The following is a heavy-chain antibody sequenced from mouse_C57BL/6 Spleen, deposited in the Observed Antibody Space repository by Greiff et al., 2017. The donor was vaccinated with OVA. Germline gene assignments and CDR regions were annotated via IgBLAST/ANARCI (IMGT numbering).Heavy chain of an antibody. Sequence: EVQRVESGGDLVKPGGSLKLSCAASGFTFSSYGMSWVRQTPDKRLEWVATISSGGSYTYYPDSVKGRFTISRDNAKNTLYLQMSSLKSEDTAMYYCARNHYYGSSPYAMDYWGQGTSVTVSS. D-gene: IGHD1-1*01. V-gene: IGHV5-6*01. CDR3: ARNHYYGSSPYAMDY. J-gene: IGHJ4*01. CDR1: GFTFSSYG. CDR2: ISSGGSYT.